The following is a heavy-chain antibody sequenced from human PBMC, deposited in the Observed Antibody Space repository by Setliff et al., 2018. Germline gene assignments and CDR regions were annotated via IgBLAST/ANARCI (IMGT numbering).Heavy chain of an antibody. D-gene: IGHD6-25*01. CDR2: INPDNGNR. CDR1: GYTFTGYY. CDR3: ARDLYNSGSDY. V-gene: IGHV1-2*06. J-gene: IGHJ4*02. Sequence: ASVKVSCKASGYTFTGYYMHWVRQAPGQGLEWMGRINPDNGNRKYSQKFQGRVTITRDTSASTAYMDLSRLRSDDTAVYYCARDLYNSGSDYWGQGTLVTVSS.